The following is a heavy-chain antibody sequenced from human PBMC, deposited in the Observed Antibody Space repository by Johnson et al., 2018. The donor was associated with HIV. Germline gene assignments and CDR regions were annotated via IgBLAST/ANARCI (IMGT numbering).Heavy chain of an antibody. CDR3: ARGSGHLQQLDDYAFDI. V-gene: IGHV3-30*03. J-gene: IGHJ3*02. CDR1: GFTFSSYG. CDR2: ISYDGSNK. D-gene: IGHD6-13*01. Sequence: VQLVESGGGVVQPGRSLRLSCAASGFTFSSYGMHWVRQAPGKGLEWVAVISYDGSNKYYADSVKGRFTISRDNSKNTLYLQMNSLRAEDTAVYYCARGSGHLQQLDDYAFDIWGQGTMVTVSS.